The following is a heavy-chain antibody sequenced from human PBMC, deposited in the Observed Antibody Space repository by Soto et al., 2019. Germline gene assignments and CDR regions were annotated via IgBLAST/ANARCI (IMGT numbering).Heavy chain of an antibody. D-gene: IGHD1-26*01. J-gene: IGHJ5*02. CDR1: GGSISSGGNY. CDR3: ARDQTPTAVGWFDP. CDR2: IYYSGST. V-gene: IGHV4-31*03. Sequence: QVQLQESGPGLVKTSHTLSLTCTVSGGSISSGGNYWSWIRQHPGKGLEWIGYIYYSGSTYYNPSLKSRVSMSVDTSKNQFSLKLSSVTAADTAVYYCARDQTPTAVGWFDPWGQGTLVTVSS.